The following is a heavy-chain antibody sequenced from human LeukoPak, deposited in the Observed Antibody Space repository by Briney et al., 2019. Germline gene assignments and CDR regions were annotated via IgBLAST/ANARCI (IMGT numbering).Heavy chain of an antibody. V-gene: IGHV4-59*01. CDR3: ARAEGTIFGVVNPSYYFDY. J-gene: IGHJ4*02. CDR1: GGSISSYY. CDR2: IYYSGGT. D-gene: IGHD3-3*01. Sequence: SETLSLTCTVSGGSISSYYWSWIRQPPGKGLEWIGYIYYSGGTNYNPSLKSRVTISVDTSKNQFSLKLSSVTAADTAVYYCARAEGTIFGVVNPSYYFDYWGQGTLVTVSS.